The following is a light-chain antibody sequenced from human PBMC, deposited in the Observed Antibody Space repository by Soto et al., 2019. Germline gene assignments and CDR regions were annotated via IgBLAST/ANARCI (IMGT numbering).Light chain of an antibody. J-gene: IGKJ4*01. CDR1: QSLSTN. CDR2: RAS. Sequence: EIVMTQSPATLSVSPGERVILSCRASQSLSTNLAWYQQKPGQAPRLLIYRASTRATDIPARFSGSESGTEFTLTISSLQSEDFAVYYCQQYNNWPLTFGGGTKVEIK. V-gene: IGKV3-15*01. CDR3: QQYNNWPLT.